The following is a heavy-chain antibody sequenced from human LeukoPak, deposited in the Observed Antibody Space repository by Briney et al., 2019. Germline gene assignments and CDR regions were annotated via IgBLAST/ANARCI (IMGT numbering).Heavy chain of an antibody. Sequence: SETLSLTCLLSGGSIGPCYWSWIRQAAGKGPEWIGRIYTTGTADYNPSLKGRVFLSVDTSMNQFSLKVTSVTAADTAVYYCARDHSSSSWMDAFEIWGPGMKVIVSS. CDR2: IYTTGTA. J-gene: IGHJ3*02. CDR3: ARDHSSSSWMDAFEI. D-gene: IGHD6-6*01. V-gene: IGHV4-4*07. CDR1: GGSIGPCY.